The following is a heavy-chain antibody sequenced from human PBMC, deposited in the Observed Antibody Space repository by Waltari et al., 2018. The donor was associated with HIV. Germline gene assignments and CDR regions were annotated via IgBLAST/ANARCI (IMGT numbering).Heavy chain of an antibody. V-gene: IGHV3-7*01. D-gene: IGHD2-8*01. Sequence: EVQLVESGGGLVQPGGSLSLSCAGSGFTFSSYWMSGVRQAPGKGVGWVANIKQDGSEEYEGYSMKGRFTISRDNSKNSLYLQINSLRAEYTAVYYCAGRSPARRLNWFDPWGQGTLVIVSS. CDR3: AGRSPARRLNWFDP. CDR2: IKQDGSEE. J-gene: IGHJ5*02. CDR1: GFTFSSYW.